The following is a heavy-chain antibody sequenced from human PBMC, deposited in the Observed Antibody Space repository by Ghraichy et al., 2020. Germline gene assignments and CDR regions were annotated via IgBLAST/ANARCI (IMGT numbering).Heavy chain of an antibody. CDR1: GFTFSSFV. Sequence: GGSLRLSCAASGFTFSSFVMHWVRQAPGKGLEWVATISFDASNKYYADSAKGRFTISRDNSKNTLYLQMNSLRAEDTAVYYCAKEADAFDIWGQGTMVTVSS. J-gene: IGHJ3*02. CDR2: ISFDASNK. V-gene: IGHV3-30*04. CDR3: AKEADAFDI.